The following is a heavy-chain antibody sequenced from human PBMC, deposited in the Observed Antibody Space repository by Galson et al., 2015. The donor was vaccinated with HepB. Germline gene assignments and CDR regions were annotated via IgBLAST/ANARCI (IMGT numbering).Heavy chain of an antibody. CDR1: GGTFSRYA. D-gene: IGHD3-22*01. CDR3: ARTLGMIVPSPFDP. J-gene: IGHJ5*02. V-gene: IGHV1-69*13. CDR2: IIPIFGTP. Sequence: SVKVSCKASGGTFSRYAISWVRQAPGQGLEWMGGIIPIFGTPNYAQKFQGRVTITADESTSTAYMEVSSLTSEDTAVYYCARTLGMIVPSPFDPWGQGTLVTVSS.